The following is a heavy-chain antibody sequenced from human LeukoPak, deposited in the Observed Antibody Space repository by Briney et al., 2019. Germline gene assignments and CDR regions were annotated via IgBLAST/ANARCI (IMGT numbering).Heavy chain of an antibody. V-gene: IGHV3-11*03. J-gene: IGHJ4*02. D-gene: IGHD4-17*01. CDR3: ARGLTTVTSLASY. CDR2: ISGSGSGA. CDR1: GFTFSNYY. Sequence: GGSLRLSCAASGFTFSNYYMNWIRQAPGKGLEWVSYISGSGSGANYANSVKGRFTISRDNAKNSLYLQMNSLGAEDTAMYYCARGLTTVTSLASYWGQGTLVTVSS.